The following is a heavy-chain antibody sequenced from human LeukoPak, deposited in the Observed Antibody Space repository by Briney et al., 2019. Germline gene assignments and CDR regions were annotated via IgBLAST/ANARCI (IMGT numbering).Heavy chain of an antibody. Sequence: PSETLSLTCTVSGGSISSYYWSWIRQPAGKGLEWIGRIYTSGSTNYNPSLKSRVTMSVDTSKNQFSLKLSSVTAADTAVYYCARAPSLGVVAHNAFDIWGQGPMVTVSS. D-gene: IGHD2-15*01. V-gene: IGHV4-4*07. CDR1: GGSISSYY. CDR3: ARAPSLGVVAHNAFDI. CDR2: IYTSGST. J-gene: IGHJ3*02.